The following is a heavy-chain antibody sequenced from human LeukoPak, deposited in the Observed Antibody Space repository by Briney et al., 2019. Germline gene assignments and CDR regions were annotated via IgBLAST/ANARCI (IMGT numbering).Heavy chain of an antibody. Sequence: ASVKVSFKFAASSFTNCGITWVRQAPGQGLEWMAWISAHNGDTNVAQNFQGRVTMTTDTSTSTAYMELRSLRSDDTAMYYCARAEYPTVYWGQGTLVTVSS. CDR3: ARAEYPTVY. D-gene: IGHD2/OR15-2a*01. CDR1: ASSFTNCG. CDR2: ISAHNGDT. J-gene: IGHJ4*02. V-gene: IGHV1-18*01.